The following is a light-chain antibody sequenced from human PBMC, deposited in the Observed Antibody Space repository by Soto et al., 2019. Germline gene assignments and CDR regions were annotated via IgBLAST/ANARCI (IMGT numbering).Light chain of an antibody. Sequence: QSVLTQPPSVSGSPGQRVTISCTGSSSDIGAGYDVPWYQQLPGTAPKLLIYGNSNRPSGVPDRFSGAKSGTSASLAITGVQAEDEADYYCQSYDSSLSGPVVFGGGTKLTVL. CDR1: SSDIGAGYD. V-gene: IGLV1-40*01. CDR3: QSYDSSLSGPVV. CDR2: GNS. J-gene: IGLJ2*01.